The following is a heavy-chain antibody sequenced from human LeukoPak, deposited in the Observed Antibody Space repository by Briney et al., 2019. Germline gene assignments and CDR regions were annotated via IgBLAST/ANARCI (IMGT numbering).Heavy chain of an antibody. CDR1: GGSISSGGYY. D-gene: IGHD2-2*01. CDR2: INHSGST. J-gene: IGHJ4*02. V-gene: IGHV4-39*07. CDR3: ARIRPRVVVPAAKYYFDY. Sequence: SETLSLTCTVSGGSISSGGYYWSWIRQPPGKGLEWIGEINHSGSTNYNPSLKSRVTISVDTSKNQFSLKLSSVTAADTAVYYCARIRPRVVVPAAKYYFDYWGQGTLVTVSS.